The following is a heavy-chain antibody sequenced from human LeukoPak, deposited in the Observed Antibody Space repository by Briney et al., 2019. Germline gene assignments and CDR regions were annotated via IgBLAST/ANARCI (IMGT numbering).Heavy chain of an antibody. J-gene: IGHJ3*02. Sequence: GGSLRLSCAASGFTASSNYMSWVRQAPGKGLEWVSAISGSGGSTYYADSVKGRFTISRDNSKNTLYLQMNSLRAEDTAVYYCAKDRYSGSYYGLAFDIWGQGTMVTVSS. D-gene: IGHD1-26*01. CDR2: ISGSGGST. CDR3: AKDRYSGSYYGLAFDI. V-gene: IGHV3-23*01. CDR1: GFTASSNY.